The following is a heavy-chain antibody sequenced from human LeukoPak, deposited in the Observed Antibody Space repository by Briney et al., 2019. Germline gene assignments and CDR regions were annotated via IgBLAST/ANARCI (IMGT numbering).Heavy chain of an antibody. CDR3: ARGGVTTVTPIYYYYYYGMDV. D-gene: IGHD4-17*01. CDR1: GVSFSGYY. V-gene: IGHV4-34*01. Sequence: SETLSLTCAVYGVSFSGYYWSWIRQPPGKGLEWIGEINHSGSTNYNPSLKSRVTISVDTSKNQFSLKLSSVTAADTAAYYCARGGVTTVTPIYYYYYYGMDVWGQGTTVTVSS. J-gene: IGHJ6*02. CDR2: INHSGST.